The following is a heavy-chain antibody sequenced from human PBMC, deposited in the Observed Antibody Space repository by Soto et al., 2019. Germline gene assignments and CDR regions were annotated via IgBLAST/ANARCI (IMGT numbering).Heavy chain of an antibody. CDR3: ARAGRRDSPFFDY. CDR1: GGSISSYY. D-gene: IGHD2-15*01. V-gene: IGHV4-59*01. Sequence: SETLSLTCTVSGGSISSYYWSWIRQPPGKGLEWIGYIYYSGSTNYNPSLKSRVTISVDTSKNQYSLNLSSVTAADTAVYYCARAGRRDSPFFDYWGQGTLVTVSS. J-gene: IGHJ4*02. CDR2: IYYSGST.